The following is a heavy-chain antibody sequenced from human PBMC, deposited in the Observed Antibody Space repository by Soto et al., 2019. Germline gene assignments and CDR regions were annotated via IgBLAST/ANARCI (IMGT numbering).Heavy chain of an antibody. J-gene: IGHJ6*02. Sequence: EASVKGSFKASGFTFTSSAVHWGRQARGQRLEWIGCIVVGSGNTNYAQKFQERVTITRDMSTSTAYMELSSLRSEDTAVYYCAAGLRINSNYDHYGMDVSGQGTTVTVSS. D-gene: IGHD1-20*01. CDR3: AAGLRINSNYDHYGMDV. CDR2: IVVGSGNT. V-gene: IGHV1-58*01. CDR1: GFTFTSSA.